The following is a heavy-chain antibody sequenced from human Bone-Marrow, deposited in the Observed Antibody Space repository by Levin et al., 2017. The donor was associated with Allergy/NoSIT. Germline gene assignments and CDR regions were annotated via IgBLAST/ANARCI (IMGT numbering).Heavy chain of an antibody. CDR3: ARVVYGRGATIYSYYYMDV. J-gene: IGHJ6*03. D-gene: IGHD5-24*01. CDR2: MYSGSST. CDR1: GFSVSSNY. V-gene: IGHV3-66*01. Sequence: GESLKISCAVSGFSVSSNYMSWVRQAPGKGLEWVSVMYSGSSTYNADSVKGRFTISRDNSKNTLFLQMNSLRAEDTALYYCARVVYGRGATIYSYYYMDVWGKGTTVTVSS.